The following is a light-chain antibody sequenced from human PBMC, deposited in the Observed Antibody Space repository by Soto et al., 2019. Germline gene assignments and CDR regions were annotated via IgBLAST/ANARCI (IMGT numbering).Light chain of an antibody. Sequence: EIVLTQSPGTLSLSPGERATLSCRSSHSVSSNYLAWYQQKPGQAPRLLIYDVSSRATGIPDRFSGSGPGTDFTLTINRLEPVDFAVSYCQQYGSSPTFGQGTKVEIK. CDR2: DVS. J-gene: IGKJ1*01. CDR3: QQYGSSPT. V-gene: IGKV3-20*01. CDR1: HSVSSNY.